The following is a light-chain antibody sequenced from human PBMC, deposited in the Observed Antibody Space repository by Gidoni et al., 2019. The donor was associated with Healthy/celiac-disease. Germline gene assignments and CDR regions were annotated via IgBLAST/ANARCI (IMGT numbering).Light chain of an antibody. CDR2: AAS. CDR3: QQLNSYLIT. J-gene: IGKJ5*01. V-gene: IGKV1-9*01. CDR1: QGISSY. Sequence: DIQFTQSPSFLSASVGDRVTITCRASQGISSYLAWYQQKPGKAPTLLIYAASTLQSGVPSRFSGSGSGTEFTLTISSLQPEDFATYYCQQLNSYLITFGQGTRLEIK.